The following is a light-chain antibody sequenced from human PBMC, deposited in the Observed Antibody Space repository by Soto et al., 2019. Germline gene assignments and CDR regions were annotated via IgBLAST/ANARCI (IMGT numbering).Light chain of an antibody. CDR1: QDINSY. CDR2: AAS. Sequence: DIQLTQSPSFLSASVGDRVTITCRATQDINSYLAWYQQKPGKAPNLLIYAASTLQSGVPSRFSGSESGTEYTLTISNLQPEDFATYYCQQLNSYPTYTFGQGTKLEI. CDR3: QQLNSYPTYT. V-gene: IGKV1-9*01. J-gene: IGKJ2*01.